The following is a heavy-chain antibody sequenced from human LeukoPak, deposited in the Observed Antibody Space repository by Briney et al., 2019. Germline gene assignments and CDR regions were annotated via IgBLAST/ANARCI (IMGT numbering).Heavy chain of an antibody. CDR1: GFTLSSYW. CDR2: INSDGSST. J-gene: IGHJ4*02. Sequence: PGGSLRLSCAASGFTLSSYWMHWVRQAPGKGLVWVSRINSDGSSTSYADSVKGRFTISRDNAKNTLYLQMNSLRAEDTAVYYCARVGVYGNIDYWGQGTLVTVSS. D-gene: IGHD5/OR15-5a*01. CDR3: ARVGVYGNIDY. V-gene: IGHV3-74*01.